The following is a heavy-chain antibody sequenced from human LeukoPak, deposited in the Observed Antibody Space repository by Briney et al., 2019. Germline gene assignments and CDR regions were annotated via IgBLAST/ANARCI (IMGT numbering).Heavy chain of an antibody. V-gene: IGHV5-51*01. Sequence: GECLKISCQGSGYSFTSYWIGWVRQMPGKGLEWMGMIYPGDSDTRYSPSFQGQDSISADRSISTAYLQWSSLQASDTAMYYCARQGYTSSSRFDFWGQGTLVTVSS. D-gene: IGHD6-6*01. CDR2: IYPGDSDT. J-gene: IGHJ4*02. CDR3: ARQGYTSSSRFDF. CDR1: GYSFTSYW.